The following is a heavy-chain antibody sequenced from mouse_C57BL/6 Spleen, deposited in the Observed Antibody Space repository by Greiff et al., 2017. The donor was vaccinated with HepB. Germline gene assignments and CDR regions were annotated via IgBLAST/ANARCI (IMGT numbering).Heavy chain of an antibody. Sequence: EVQLVESGGGLVKPGGSLKLSCAASGFTFSDYGMHWVRQAPEKGLEWVAYISSGSSTIYYADTVKGRFTISRDNAKNTLFLQKTSLRPEDTAMYYCARGMTPYYYAMDYWGQRTSVTVAS. CDR2: ISSGSSTI. CDR3: ARGMTPYYYAMDY. V-gene: IGHV5-17*01. J-gene: IGHJ4*01. D-gene: IGHD2-10*02. CDR1: GFTFSDYG.